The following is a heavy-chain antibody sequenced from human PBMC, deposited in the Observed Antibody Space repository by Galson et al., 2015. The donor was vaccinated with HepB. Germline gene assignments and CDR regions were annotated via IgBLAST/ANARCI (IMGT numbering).Heavy chain of an antibody. D-gene: IGHD5/OR15-5a*01. CDR1: GFTFDDYW. J-gene: IGHJ4*02. Sequence: SLRLSCAASGFTFDDYWMHWVRQAPGKGLVWVSRIKPDGSDTYYADSVRGRFTISRDNAKNTLYLQMNSLRVEDTALYYCARGLYDDPVGKDSWGQGTLVTVSS. CDR3: ARGLYDDPVGKDS. CDR2: IKPDGSDT. V-gene: IGHV3-74*01.